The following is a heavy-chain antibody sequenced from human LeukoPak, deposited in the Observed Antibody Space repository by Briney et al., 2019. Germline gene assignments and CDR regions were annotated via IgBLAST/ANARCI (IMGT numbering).Heavy chain of an antibody. Sequence: ASVKVSCKASGYTFTDYYMHWVRQAPGQGLEWMGWINPNSGDTDYAQKFQGRVTMTTDTSVSTAYMELSRLRSDDTAVYYCARGGYWSITNCRRSPFDYWGQGSLVTVSS. J-gene: IGHJ4*02. CDR3: ARGGYWSITNCRRSPFDY. V-gene: IGHV1-2*02. CDR2: INPNSGDT. D-gene: IGHD2-2*01. CDR1: GYTFTDYY.